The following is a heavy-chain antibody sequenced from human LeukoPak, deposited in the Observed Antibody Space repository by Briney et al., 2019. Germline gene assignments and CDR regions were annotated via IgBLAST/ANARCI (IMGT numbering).Heavy chain of an antibody. D-gene: IGHD2-2*01. CDR2: ISSTSRSSYI. Sequence: GGSLRLSCAASGFSFSSYSMNWVRQAPGKGLEWVSSISSTSRSSYIFYAESVKGRFTTSRDNTKNSLYLQMNSLRAEDTAVYYCARETDSTLFDYWGQGTLVTVSS. J-gene: IGHJ4*02. V-gene: IGHV3-21*01. CDR3: ARETDSTLFDY. CDR1: GFSFSSYS.